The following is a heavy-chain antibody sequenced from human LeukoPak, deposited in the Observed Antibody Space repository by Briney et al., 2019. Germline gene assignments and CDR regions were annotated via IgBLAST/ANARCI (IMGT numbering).Heavy chain of an antibody. CDR3: GSIRIKIFGVVILQDAFDI. CDR2: IYYSGST. Sequence: SETLSLTCTVSGGSISSYYWSWIRQPPGKGLEWIWYIYYSGSTNYNPSLKSRVTISVDTSKNQFSLNLRSVHAADKAVYYCGSIRIKIFGVVILQDAFDIWGQGTMVTVSS. J-gene: IGHJ3*02. D-gene: IGHD3-3*01. CDR1: GGSISSYY. V-gene: IGHV4-59*01.